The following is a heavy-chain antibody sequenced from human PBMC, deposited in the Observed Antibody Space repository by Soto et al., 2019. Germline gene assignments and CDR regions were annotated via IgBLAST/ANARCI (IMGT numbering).Heavy chain of an antibody. CDR2: INPGSTHI. CDR3: ARGYCGGGGCYLRRDAFDV. D-gene: IGHD2-15*01. V-gene: IGHV3-21*01. CDR1: GFTFSSFH. Sequence: EVQLVESGGGLVMPGGSLRLSCAASGFTFSSFHMNWVRQAPGKGLEWVSSINPGSTHIYYRDSGKGRFTISRDDSKNSVYLKRTGLRTEDTALYYCARGYCGGGGCYLRRDAFDVWGQGTMVTVSS. J-gene: IGHJ3*01.